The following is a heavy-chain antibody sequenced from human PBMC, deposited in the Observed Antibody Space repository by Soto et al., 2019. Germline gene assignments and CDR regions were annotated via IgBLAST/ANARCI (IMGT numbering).Heavy chain of an antibody. J-gene: IGHJ5*02. CDR2: IKQDGSEK. V-gene: IGHV3-7*01. CDR3: ARDYGVYYGSGSYSSPFDP. D-gene: IGHD3-10*01. Sequence: GGSLRLSCAASGFTFSSYWMSWVRQAPGKGLEWVANIKQDGSEKYYVDSVKGRFTISRDNAKNSLYLQMNGLRAEDTAVYYCARDYGVYYGSGSYSSPFDPWGQGTLVTVSS. CDR1: GFTFSSYW.